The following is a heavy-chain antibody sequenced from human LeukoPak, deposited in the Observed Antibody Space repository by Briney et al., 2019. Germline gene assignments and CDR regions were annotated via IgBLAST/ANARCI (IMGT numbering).Heavy chain of an antibody. D-gene: IGHD5-18*01. Sequence: TGGSLRVSCAASGFSVSSNYMAWVRQAPGKGLEWVSVIYNGGSTKYGDSVKDRFTISRDNSKNTLYLQMNSLRAEDTAVYYCAHSRNIYAAMVPRGQGTLVTVSS. J-gene: IGHJ5*02. CDR3: AHSRNIYAAMVP. CDR1: GFSVSSNY. CDR2: IYNGGST. V-gene: IGHV3-66*01.